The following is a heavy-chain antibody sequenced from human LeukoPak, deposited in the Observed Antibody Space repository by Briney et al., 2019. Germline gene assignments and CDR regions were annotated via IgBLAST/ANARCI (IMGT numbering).Heavy chain of an antibody. CDR1: GYSISSGYY. D-gene: IGHD3-3*01. CDR2: IYRSGST. J-gene: IGHJ4*02. Sequence: PSETLSLTCTVSGYSISSGYYWGWIRQPPGKGLEWIGSIYRSGSTYYNPSLKSRVTISVDTSKNQFPLKLSSVTAADTAVYYCARREEYYDFWSGYYNDYWGQGTLVTVSS. CDR3: ARREEYYDFWSGYYNDY. V-gene: IGHV4-38-2*02.